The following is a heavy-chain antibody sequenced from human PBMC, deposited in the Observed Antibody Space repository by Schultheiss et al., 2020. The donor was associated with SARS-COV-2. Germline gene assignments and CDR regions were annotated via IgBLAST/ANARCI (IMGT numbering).Heavy chain of an antibody. CDR2: ISSSGSTI. D-gene: IGHD1-1*01. Sequence: GESLKISCTASGFTFGDYAMSWFRQAPGKGLEWVSYISSSGSTIYYADSVKGRFTISGDNSKNTLYLQMNSLRAEDTAVYYCARSGEVRYYGMDVWGQGTTVTVSS. CDR3: ARSGEVRYYGMDV. J-gene: IGHJ6*02. CDR1: GFTFGDYA. V-gene: IGHV3-11*04.